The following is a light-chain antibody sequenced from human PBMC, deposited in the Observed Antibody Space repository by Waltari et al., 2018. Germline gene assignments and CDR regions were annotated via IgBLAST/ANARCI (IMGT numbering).Light chain of an antibody. V-gene: IGKV1-5*03. Sequence: DIQMTQSPSTLSASMGDRVTITCRASQSISNWLAWYQQVPGKAPKLLIYKASTLESGVPSRFSGSGSGTEFTLTISSLQPDDFATYYCQRYNSFPLTFGGGTKVEIK. CDR1: QSISNW. CDR3: QRYNSFPLT. J-gene: IGKJ4*01. CDR2: KAS.